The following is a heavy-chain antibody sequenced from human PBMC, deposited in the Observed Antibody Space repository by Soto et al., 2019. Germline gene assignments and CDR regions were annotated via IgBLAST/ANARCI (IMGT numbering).Heavy chain of an antibody. Sequence: PVGSLRLSCAASGFTFSSYSMNWVRHSPGKGLEWVSSITSSSGYIYYADSVKGRFTISRDNAKNSLYLQMNSLRAEDTAVYYCARPVTANRAYYYYGMDVWGQGTTVTVSS. J-gene: IGHJ6*02. V-gene: IGHV3-21*01. CDR1: GFTFSSYS. CDR2: ITSSSGYI. D-gene: IGHD2-21*02. CDR3: ARPVTANRAYYYYGMDV.